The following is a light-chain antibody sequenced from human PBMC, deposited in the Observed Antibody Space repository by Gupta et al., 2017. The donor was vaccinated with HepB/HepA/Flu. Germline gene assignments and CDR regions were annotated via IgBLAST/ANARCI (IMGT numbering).Light chain of an antibody. CDR3: SSDGRSSIVV. Sequence: SALPQPASVSGSPVPALTIACTGTINDVGAYNFVSWYHHHPDKAPRLMIYEVTKRSSGVASGFSASESGNTASLTISVRTEEDAADYYGSSDGRSSIVVFGGGTKLTVL. V-gene: IGLV2-23*02. J-gene: IGLJ2*01. CDR2: EVT. CDR1: INDVGAYNF.